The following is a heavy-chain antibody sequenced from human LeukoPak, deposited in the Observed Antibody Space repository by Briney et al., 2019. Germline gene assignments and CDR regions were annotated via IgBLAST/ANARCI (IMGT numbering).Heavy chain of an antibody. Sequence: GGSLRLSCEASGFAFSSYWMSWVRQAPGKGLEWVANIKQDGSEKKYLDSVKGRFTISRDNAKNSMYLQMNSLRAEDTAVYYCARDEIYYDILTGYRHFDYWGQGTLVTVSS. J-gene: IGHJ4*02. CDR2: IKQDGSEK. CDR3: ARDEIYYDILTGYRHFDY. V-gene: IGHV3-7*01. D-gene: IGHD3-9*01. CDR1: GFAFSSYW.